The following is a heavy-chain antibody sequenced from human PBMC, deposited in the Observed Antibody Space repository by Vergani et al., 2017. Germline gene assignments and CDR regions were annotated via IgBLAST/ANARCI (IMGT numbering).Heavy chain of an antibody. V-gene: IGHV3-66*02. CDR1: GLTVSSNY. CDR2: IYSGGST. J-gene: IGHJ4*02. CDR3: ARESYCGGDCYFDY. D-gene: IGHD2-21*02. Sequence: EVQLVESGGGLVQPGGSLRLSCAASGLTVSSNYMSWVRQAPGKGLEWVSVIYSGGSTYYADSVKGRFTISRDNSKNTLYLQMSSLRAEDTAVYYCARESYCGGDCYFDYWGQGTLVTVSS.